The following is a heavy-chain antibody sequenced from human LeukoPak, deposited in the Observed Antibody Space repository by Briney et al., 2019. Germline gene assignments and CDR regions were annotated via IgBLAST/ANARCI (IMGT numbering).Heavy chain of an antibody. V-gene: IGHV1-2*02. Sequence: ASVKVSCKASGYTFTGYYMHWVRQAPGQGLEWTGWINPNSGGTNYAQKFQGRVTMTRDTSISTAYMELSRLRSDDTAVYYCARGYYYGSGSYYTPDYWGQGTLVTVSS. CDR1: GYTFTGYY. J-gene: IGHJ4*02. D-gene: IGHD3-10*01. CDR2: INPNSGGT. CDR3: ARGYYYGSGSYYTPDY.